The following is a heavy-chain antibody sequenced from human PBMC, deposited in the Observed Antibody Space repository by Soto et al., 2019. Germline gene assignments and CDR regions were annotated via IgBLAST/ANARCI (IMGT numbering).Heavy chain of an antibody. V-gene: IGHV4-39*01. CDR1: GGSLSSSSDY. J-gene: IGHJ4*02. D-gene: IGHD1-1*01. CDR2: ISYGGST. CDR3: ARHRRETGTYAQPLDY. Sequence: ETLSLTCPVSGGSLSSSSDYWGWVRQPPGKGLEWIGAISYGGSTYHNPSLRSRVTISVDTSKSQFSLDLTSVTAADTAVYYCARHRRETGTYAQPLDYWGQGTLVTVSS.